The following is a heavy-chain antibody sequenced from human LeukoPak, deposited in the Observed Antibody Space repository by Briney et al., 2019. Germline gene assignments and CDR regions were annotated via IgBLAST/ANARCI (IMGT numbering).Heavy chain of an antibody. Sequence: PSETLSPTCTVSGASISSHYWTWIRQPPAKGLEWIGNILYSGNTHYNPSLKSRVTISGDTSKNQFSLKLSSVTAADTAVYYCARSPDSDRLDYWGQGTLVTVSS. CDR1: GASISSHY. D-gene: IGHD3-22*01. J-gene: IGHJ4*02. CDR2: ILYSGNT. V-gene: IGHV4-59*11. CDR3: ARSPDSDRLDY.